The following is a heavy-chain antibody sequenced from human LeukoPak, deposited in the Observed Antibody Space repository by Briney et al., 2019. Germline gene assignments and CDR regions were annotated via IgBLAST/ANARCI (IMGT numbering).Heavy chain of an antibody. CDR1: GGSFSGYY. J-gene: IGHJ5*02. V-gene: IGHV4-34*01. Sequence: SETLSLTCAVYGGSFSGYYWSWIRQPPGKGLEWIGEINHSGSTNYNPSLKSRVTISVDTSKNQFSLKLSSVTAADTAVYYCARGSPFPVLRFLEWSPPKRFDPWGQGTLVTVSS. D-gene: IGHD3-3*01. CDR3: ARGSPFPVLRFLEWSPPKRFDP. CDR2: INHSGST.